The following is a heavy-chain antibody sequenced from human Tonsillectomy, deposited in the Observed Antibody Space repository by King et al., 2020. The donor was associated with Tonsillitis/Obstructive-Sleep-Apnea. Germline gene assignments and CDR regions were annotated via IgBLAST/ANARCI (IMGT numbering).Heavy chain of an antibody. J-gene: IGHJ6*03. CDR2: IRWDGSDT. CDR3: AKDLKWVTRGYNFHYMDV. CDR1: GFTFDDYT. Sequence: VQLVESGGAVVQPGASLRLSCAASGFTFDDYTMHWVRQVPGRGLEWVSLIRWDGSDTYYAGSVKGRFTISRDNSKNSLYLQINSLRTEDTALYYCAKDLKWVTRGYNFHYMDVWGKGTTVTVSS. V-gene: IGHV3-43*01. D-gene: IGHD4-23*01.